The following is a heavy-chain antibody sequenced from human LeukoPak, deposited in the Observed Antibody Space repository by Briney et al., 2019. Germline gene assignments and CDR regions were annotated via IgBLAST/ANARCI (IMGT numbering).Heavy chain of an antibody. CDR2: TYYRSKWYN. V-gene: IGHV6-1*01. J-gene: IGHJ4*02. Sequence: SQTLSLTCVVSGDSVSSKNGAWNWIRQSPSRGLEWLVRTYYRSKWYNDYAESMEGRMTISQDTSKNQYSLHLNSVTHDDTAVYYCARDFGTTGWHTFDYWGQGTLVTVSS. D-gene: IGHD6-19*01. CDR3: ARDFGTTGWHTFDY. CDR1: GDSVSSKNGA.